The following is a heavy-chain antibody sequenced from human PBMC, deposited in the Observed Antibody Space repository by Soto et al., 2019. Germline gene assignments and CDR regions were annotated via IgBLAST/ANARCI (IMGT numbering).Heavy chain of an antibody. CDR2: IYYSGST. V-gene: IGHV4-59*01. Sequence: ETLSLTCPVSGGSISIYYWSWIRQPPGKGLEWIGYIYYSGSTNYNPSLKSRVTISVDTSKNQFSLKLSSVTAADTAVYYCARGANYYDSSGYYYVLDYWGQGTLVTVYS. CDR1: GGSISIYY. J-gene: IGHJ4*02. CDR3: ARGANYYDSSGYYYVLDY. D-gene: IGHD3-22*01.